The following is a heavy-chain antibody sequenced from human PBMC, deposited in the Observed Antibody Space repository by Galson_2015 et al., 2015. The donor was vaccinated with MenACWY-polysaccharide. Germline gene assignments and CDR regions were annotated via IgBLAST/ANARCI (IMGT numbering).Heavy chain of an antibody. Sequence: SLRLSCAASGFSVSGDSMNWVRQAPGKGLEWVSVIHSDGTISYADSVKGRFTISRDNSKNTLYFQMNSLRPEDTAVYYRARHAWLGDWGQGTLVTVSS. CDR2: IHSDGTI. CDR1: GFSVSGDS. CDR3: ARHAWLGD. D-gene: IGHD3-10*01. J-gene: IGHJ4*02. V-gene: IGHV3-66*02.